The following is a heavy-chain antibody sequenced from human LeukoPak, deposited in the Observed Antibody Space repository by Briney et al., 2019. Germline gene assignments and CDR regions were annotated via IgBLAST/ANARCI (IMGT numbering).Heavy chain of an antibody. CDR3: ARDKSGDGYVDY. D-gene: IGHD5-24*01. CDR2: IYYSGST. CDR1: GGSISSYY. J-gene: IGHJ4*02. Sequence: SETLSLTCTVFGGSISSYYWSWIRQPPGKGLEWIGYIYYSGSTNYNPSLKSRVTISVDTSKNQFSLKLSSVTAADTAVYYCARDKSGDGYVDYWGQGTLVTVSS. V-gene: IGHV4-59*01.